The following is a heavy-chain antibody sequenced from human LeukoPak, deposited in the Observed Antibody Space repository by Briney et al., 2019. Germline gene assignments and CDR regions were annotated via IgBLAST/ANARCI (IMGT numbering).Heavy chain of an antibody. CDR3: ARSSGDLDY. Sequence: SQTLSLTCAISGDSVSSNSAAWNWIRQSPSRGLEWLGRTYYRSRWYNEYEVSVRSRMTISPDTSKNQVYLQLNFVTPEDTAVYYCARSSGDLDYWGQGTLVTVSS. V-gene: IGHV6-1*01. J-gene: IGHJ4*02. D-gene: IGHD1-26*01. CDR1: GDSVSSNSAA. CDR2: TYYRSRWYN.